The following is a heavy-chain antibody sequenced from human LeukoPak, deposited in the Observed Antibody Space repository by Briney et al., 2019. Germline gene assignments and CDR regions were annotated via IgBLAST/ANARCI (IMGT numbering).Heavy chain of an antibody. D-gene: IGHD6-19*01. J-gene: IGHJ4*02. Sequence: SETLSLTCTVSGGSISSSSYYWGWIRQPPGKGLEWIGSIYYSGSTYYNPSLKSRVTISVDTSKNQFSLKLSSVTAADTAVYYCARRRLVSGWYADFDYWGQGTLVTVSS. CDR3: ARRRLVSGWYADFDY. CDR1: GGSISSSSYY. CDR2: IYYSGST. V-gene: IGHV4-39*01.